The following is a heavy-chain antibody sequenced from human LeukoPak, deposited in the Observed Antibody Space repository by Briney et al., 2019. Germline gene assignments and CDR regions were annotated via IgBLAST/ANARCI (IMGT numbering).Heavy chain of an antibody. V-gene: IGHV3-23*01. J-gene: IGHJ4*02. CDR3: AKDRFQRRYGDHLGY. Sequence: PGGSLRLSCAASGFTFSSYAMSWVRQAPGKGLEWVSAISGSGGSTYYADSVKGRFTISRDNSKNTLYLQMNSLRAEDTAVYYCAKDRFQRRYGDHLGYWGQGTLVTVSS. D-gene: IGHD4-17*01. CDR1: GFTFSSYA. CDR2: ISGSGGST.